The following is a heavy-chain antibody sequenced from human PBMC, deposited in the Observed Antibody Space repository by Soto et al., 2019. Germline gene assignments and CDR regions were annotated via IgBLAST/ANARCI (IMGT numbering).Heavy chain of an antibody. V-gene: IGHV3-23*01. CDR2: IGGSGDRR. Sequence: GGSLRLSCAASGFIFSSYPISWVRQAPWKGLEWVSGIGGSGDRRYYAEPVKGRFTISRDNSRNTLYLQMNSLSAEDTAVYYCAKITLEWLLSPRDHLDYWGQGTLV. J-gene: IGHJ4*02. CDR1: GFIFSSYP. CDR3: AKITLEWLLSPRDHLDY. D-gene: IGHD3-3*01.